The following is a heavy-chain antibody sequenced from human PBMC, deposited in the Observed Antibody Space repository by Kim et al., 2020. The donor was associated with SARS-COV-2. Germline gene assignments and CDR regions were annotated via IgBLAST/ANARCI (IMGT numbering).Heavy chain of an antibody. V-gene: IGHV1-8*01. CDR3: ARIYHSSSAGSTDY. D-gene: IGHD6-6*01. J-gene: IGHJ4*02. Sequence: AQTFQGRVTRTRNTSISTAYMELSSLRSEDTAVYYCARIYHSSSAGSTDYWGQGTLVTVSS.